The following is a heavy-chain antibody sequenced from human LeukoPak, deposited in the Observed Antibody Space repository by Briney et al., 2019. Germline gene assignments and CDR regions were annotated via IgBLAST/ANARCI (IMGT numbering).Heavy chain of an antibody. CDR1: GFTFSSYW. CDR3: AIFAAGDAFDI. CDR2: INSDGSST. V-gene: IGHV3-74*01. Sequence: GGSLRLSCAASGFTFSSYWMHWVRHAPGKGLVWVSRINSDGSSTSYADSVKGRFTTSRDNAKNTLYLQMNSLRAEDTAVYYCAIFAAGDAFDIWGQGTMVTVSS. D-gene: IGHD3-3*02. J-gene: IGHJ3*02.